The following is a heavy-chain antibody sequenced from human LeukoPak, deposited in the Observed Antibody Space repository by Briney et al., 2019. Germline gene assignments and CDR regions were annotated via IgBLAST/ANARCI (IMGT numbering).Heavy chain of an antibody. CDR3: VLGFDYGDSRGAFDI. D-gene: IGHD4-17*01. Sequence: GRSLRLSCAASGFTFSSYAMHWVRQAPGKGLEWVAVISYDGSNKYYADSVKGRFTISRDNSKNTLYLQMNSLRAEDTAVYYCVLGFDYGDSRGAFDIWGQGTMVTVSS. CDR2: ISYDGSNK. V-gene: IGHV3-30-3*01. CDR1: GFTFSSYA. J-gene: IGHJ3*02.